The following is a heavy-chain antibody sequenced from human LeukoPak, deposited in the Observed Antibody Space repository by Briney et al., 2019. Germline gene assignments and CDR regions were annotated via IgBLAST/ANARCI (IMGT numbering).Heavy chain of an antibody. Sequence: SETLSLTCTVSGGSFTTSTYYWGWIRQPPGKGLEWIGTIKNSGITHYNPSLKSRLTMSVDTSKNQLSLKLNSVTAADTAVYYRATRRSGSYSEYWGQGILVTVSS. CDR1: GGSFTTSTYY. D-gene: IGHD1-26*01. J-gene: IGHJ4*02. CDR2: IKNSGIT. V-gene: IGHV4-39*01. CDR3: ATRRSGSYSEY.